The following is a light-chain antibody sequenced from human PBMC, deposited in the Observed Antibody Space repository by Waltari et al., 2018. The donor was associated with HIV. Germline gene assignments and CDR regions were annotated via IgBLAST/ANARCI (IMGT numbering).Light chain of an antibody. CDR1: DPNIGRNT. V-gene: IGLV1-44*01. CDR3: ATWDDSLRGRV. CDR2: NNN. J-gene: IGLJ3*02. Sequence: QSVLTQPPSASGTPGQRVSISCSGPDPNIGRNTVNWYQHLPGTAPKLLMYNNNVRPSGVPDRFSGSKSGTSASLAISGLQSDDEANYYCATWDDSLRGRVFGGGTKLTVL.